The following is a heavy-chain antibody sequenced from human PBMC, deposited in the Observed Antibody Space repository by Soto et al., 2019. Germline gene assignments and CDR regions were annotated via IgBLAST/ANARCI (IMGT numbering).Heavy chain of an antibody. CDR3: AKVGIAVAGTGYYYGMDV. CDR2: ISYDGSNK. J-gene: IGHJ6*02. D-gene: IGHD6-19*01. CDR1: GFTFSSYG. V-gene: IGHV3-30*18. Sequence: QVQLVESGGGVVQPGRSLRLSCAASGFTFSSYGMHWVRQAPGKGLEWVAVISYDGSNKYYADSVKGRFTISRDNSKSTLYLQMNSLRAEDTAVYYCAKVGIAVAGTGYYYGMDVWGQGTTVTVSS.